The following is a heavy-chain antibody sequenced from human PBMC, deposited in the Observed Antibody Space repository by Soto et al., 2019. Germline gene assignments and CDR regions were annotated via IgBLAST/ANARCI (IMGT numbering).Heavy chain of an antibody. CDR1: GYTFTGYY. CDR2: INPNSGGT. Sequence: QVQLVQSGAEVKKPGASVKVSCKASGYTFTGYYMHWVRQAPGQGLEWMGWINPNSGGTNYAQKFQGRVTMTRDTSISTAYMELSRLRSDDTAVYYCARDSPYSSGWGHFDYWGQGTLVTVSS. D-gene: IGHD6-19*01. V-gene: IGHV1-2*02. CDR3: ARDSPYSSGWGHFDY. J-gene: IGHJ4*02.